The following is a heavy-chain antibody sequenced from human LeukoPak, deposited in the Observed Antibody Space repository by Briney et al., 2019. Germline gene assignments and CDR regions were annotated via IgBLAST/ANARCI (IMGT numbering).Heavy chain of an antibody. CDR1: GFTFSGYG. Sequence: GGSLRLSCAASGFTFSGYGMHWVRQAPGKGLEWVAVISYDGSNKYYADSVKGRFTISRDNSKNTLYLQMNSLRAEDTAVYYCAKIPGGYYYDSSGYEGPIDYWGQGTLVTVSS. J-gene: IGHJ4*02. CDR3: AKIPGGYYYDSSGYEGPIDY. CDR2: ISYDGSNK. D-gene: IGHD3-22*01. V-gene: IGHV3-30*18.